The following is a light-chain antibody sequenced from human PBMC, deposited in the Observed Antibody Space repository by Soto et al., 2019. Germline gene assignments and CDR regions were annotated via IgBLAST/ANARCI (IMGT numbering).Light chain of an antibody. Sequence: DIQMTQSPSSLSASVGDRVTITCRASQSISSSLNWYQQKPGKAPKLLIYAASSLQSGVPSRFTGSGSGTEFSLTISSLQPEDFATYYCQQSYSTPPTFGHGTKGEIK. CDR1: QSISSS. J-gene: IGKJ1*01. CDR3: QQSYSTPPT. V-gene: IGKV1-39*01. CDR2: AAS.